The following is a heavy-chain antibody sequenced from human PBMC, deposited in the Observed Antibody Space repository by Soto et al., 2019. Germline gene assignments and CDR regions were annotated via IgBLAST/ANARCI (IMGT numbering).Heavy chain of an antibody. Sequence: QAQLVQSGAEVKKPGASVKVSCKASGYTFTSYDINWVRQAPGQGLEWVGWINPTSEYTAHAQKFQGRVTLTREISTATAYMELSSLTSEDTAVYFCARLVPPGYSSDWGPGTQVTVSS. J-gene: IGHJ4*02. CDR1: GYTFTSYD. CDR2: INPTSEYT. CDR3: ARLVPPGYSSD. V-gene: IGHV1-8*01. D-gene: IGHD2-15*01.